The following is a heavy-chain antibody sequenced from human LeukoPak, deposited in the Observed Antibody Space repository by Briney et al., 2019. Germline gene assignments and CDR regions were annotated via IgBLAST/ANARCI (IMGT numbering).Heavy chain of an antibody. J-gene: IGHJ5*02. V-gene: IGHV4-59*12. CDR2: IYYSGST. CDR3: ARESLRFLEWLPTNWFDP. D-gene: IGHD3-3*01. CDR1: GGSISSYY. Sequence: SETLSLTCTVSGGSISSYYWSWIRQPPGKGLEWIGYIYYSGSTNYNPSLKSRVTISVDTSKNQFSLKLSSVTAADTAVYYCARESLRFLEWLPTNWFDPWGQGTLVTVSS.